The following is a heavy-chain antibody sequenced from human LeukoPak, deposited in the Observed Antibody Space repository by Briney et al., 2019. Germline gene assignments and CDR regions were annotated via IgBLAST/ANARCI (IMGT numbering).Heavy chain of an antibody. V-gene: IGHV3-23*01. CDR1: GFTFGSYA. CDR2: ISGPAGST. Sequence: GGALRLSCAASGFTFGSYAMSWVRQAPGKGLEWVSAISGPAGSTYYADSVKGRFTISRDNSKNTLYLQMNSLRAEDTAVYYCAKDHEVVVTAHLDYWGQGTLVTVSS. CDR3: AKDHEVVVTAHLDY. J-gene: IGHJ4*02. D-gene: IGHD2-21*02.